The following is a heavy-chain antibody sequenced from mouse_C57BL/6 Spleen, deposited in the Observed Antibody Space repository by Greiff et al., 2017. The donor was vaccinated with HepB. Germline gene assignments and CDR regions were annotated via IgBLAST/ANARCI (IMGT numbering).Heavy chain of an antibody. CDR2: IDPSDSYT. CDR3: ARPRRDFDV. V-gene: IGHV1-50*01. Sequence: VQLQQPGAELVKPGASVKLSCKASGYTFTSYWKQWVKQRPGQGLEWIGEIDPSDSYTNYNQKFKGKATLTVDTSSSTAYMQLSSLTSEDSAVYYCARPRRDFDVWGTGTTVTVSS. D-gene: IGHD3-1*01. J-gene: IGHJ1*03. CDR1: GYTFTSYW.